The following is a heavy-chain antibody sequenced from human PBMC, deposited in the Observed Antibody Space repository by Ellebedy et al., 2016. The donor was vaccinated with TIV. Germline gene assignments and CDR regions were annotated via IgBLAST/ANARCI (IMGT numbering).Heavy chain of an antibody. CDR3: AREGVRGLMFFDY. D-gene: IGHD3-10*01. Sequence: MPSETLSLTCNVSGGSITDYFWSWIRQPPGKGLEWIGYMFYSGSAKYNPSLRSRVTISVDTSKNQFSLNLKSVTAADTAVYYCAREGVRGLMFFDYWGRGALVSVSS. CDR1: GGSITDYF. V-gene: IGHV4-59*01. J-gene: IGHJ4*02. CDR2: MFYSGSA.